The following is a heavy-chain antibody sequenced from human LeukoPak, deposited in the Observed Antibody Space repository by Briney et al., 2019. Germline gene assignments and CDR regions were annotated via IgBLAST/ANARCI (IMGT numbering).Heavy chain of an antibody. D-gene: IGHD4-17*01. V-gene: IGHV3-23*01. Sequence: GGSLRLSCAASGFTFSSYAMSWVRQAPGKGLEWVSAISGSGGSTYYADSVKGRFTISRDNSKNTLYLQMNSLRAEDTAVYYCAKVGPTVTTFYYYYYMDVWGKGTTVTISS. J-gene: IGHJ6*03. CDR1: GFTFSSYA. CDR3: AKVGPTVTTFYYYYYMDV. CDR2: ISGSGGST.